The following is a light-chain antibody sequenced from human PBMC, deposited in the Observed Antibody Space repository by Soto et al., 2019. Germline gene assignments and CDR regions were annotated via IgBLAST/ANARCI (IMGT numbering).Light chain of an antibody. CDR1: QGISDN. CDR2: AAS. J-gene: IGKJ4*01. CDR3: QRYNHAPT. V-gene: IGKV1-27*01. Sequence: DIQMTQSPSSLCASVGDRVTITCRASQGISDNLPWYRQKPGKVPELLIYAASTLQSGDPSRFSGSGSGTDFTLTISSLQPEDVATYYCQRYNHAPTVGGGTEVEIK.